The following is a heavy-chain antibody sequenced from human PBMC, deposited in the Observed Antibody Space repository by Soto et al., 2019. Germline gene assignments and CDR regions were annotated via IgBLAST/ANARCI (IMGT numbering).Heavy chain of an antibody. V-gene: IGHV3-23*01. Sequence: PGGSLEFSCAASEYPFSIYSMSWVRPAQGKGLEWVSAISGSGGSTYYADSVKGRFTISRDNSKNTLYLQMNSLRAEDTAVYYCAKDRPDYYDSSGLNWFDPWGQGTLVTVSS. CDR3: AKDRPDYYDSSGLNWFDP. J-gene: IGHJ5*02. CDR1: EYPFSIYS. CDR2: ISGSGGST. D-gene: IGHD3-22*01.